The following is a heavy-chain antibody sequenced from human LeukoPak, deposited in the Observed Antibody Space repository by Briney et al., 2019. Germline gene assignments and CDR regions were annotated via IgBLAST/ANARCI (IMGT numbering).Heavy chain of an antibody. V-gene: IGHV1-2*02. CDR1: GYTFTGYY. CDR2: INPNSGGT. CDR3: ARRGITMVRGVIVTVGYYYYYMDV. Sequence: GASVKVSCKASGYTFTGYYMHWVRQAPGQGLEWMGWINPNSGGTNYAQKFQGRVTMTRDTSISTAYMELSRLRSDDTAVYYCARRGITMVRGVIVTVGYYYYYMDVWGKGTTVTVSS. D-gene: IGHD3-10*01. J-gene: IGHJ6*03.